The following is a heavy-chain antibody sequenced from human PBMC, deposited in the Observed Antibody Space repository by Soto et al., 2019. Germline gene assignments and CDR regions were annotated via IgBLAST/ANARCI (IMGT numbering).Heavy chain of an antibody. J-gene: IGHJ6*02. Sequence: QEQLVESGGGVVQPRRSLRLSCAASGFTFSIYDMHWVRQAPGKGLEWVAALSYDGSNKYYADSVKGRFTISRDNSKKMLYLQMNSLRAEDTAVYYCAKDVYGMDVWGQGTTVTVSS. CDR1: GFTFSIYD. V-gene: IGHV3-30*18. CDR2: LSYDGSNK. CDR3: AKDVYGMDV.